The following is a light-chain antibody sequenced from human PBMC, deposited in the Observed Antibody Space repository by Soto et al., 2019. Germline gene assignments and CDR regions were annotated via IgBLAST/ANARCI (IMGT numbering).Light chain of an antibody. V-gene: IGKV1-5*01. J-gene: IGKJ1*01. CDR2: DAS. Sequence: DIQMTQSPSTLSASVGDRVTITCRASQSISSWLAWYQQKPGKAPKLLIYDASSLESGVPSRFSGSGSGTEFTLTISSLQPDECATYYCQQYNSYPWTVGQGTKVEIK. CDR3: QQYNSYPWT. CDR1: QSISSW.